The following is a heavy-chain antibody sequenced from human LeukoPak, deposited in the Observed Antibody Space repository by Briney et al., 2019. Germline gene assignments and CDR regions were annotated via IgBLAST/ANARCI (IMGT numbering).Heavy chain of an antibody. CDR1: GFTFSSYA. V-gene: IGHV3-23*01. J-gene: IGHJ4*02. CDR3: ARTGDGSDYFDY. D-gene: IGHD5-24*01. Sequence: GGSLRLSCAASGFTFSSYAMSWVRQAPGKGLEWVSAISGSGGSTYYADSVKGRFTISRDNSKNTLYLQMNSLRSEDTAVYYCARTGDGSDYFDYWGQGTLVTVSS. CDR2: ISGSGGST.